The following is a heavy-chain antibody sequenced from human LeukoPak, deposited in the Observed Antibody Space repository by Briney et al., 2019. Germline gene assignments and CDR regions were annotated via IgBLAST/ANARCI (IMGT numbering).Heavy chain of an antibody. CDR1: GYTFTSYD. J-gene: IGHJ4*02. D-gene: IGHD6-13*01. V-gene: IGHV1-8*01. CDR2: MNPNSGNT. Sequence: GASVKVSCKASGYTFTSYDINWVRQATGQGLEWMGWMNPNSGNTGCAQKFQGRVTMTRNTSISTAYMELSSLRSEDTAVYYCARVAAAAGECGYWGQGTLVTVSS. CDR3: ARVAAAAGECGY.